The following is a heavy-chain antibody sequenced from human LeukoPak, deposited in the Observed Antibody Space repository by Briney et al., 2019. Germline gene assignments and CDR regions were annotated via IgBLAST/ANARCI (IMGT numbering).Heavy chain of an antibody. Sequence: GSLRLSWAGSGFTFCRYWVSLVRQAPGKGVEWVAKIKEDGSEKYYVDSVKGRFTISRDNAKNSLYLQMNSLRAEDTAVYYCARDRSDFWSGFTGLFDYWGQGTLVTVSS. D-gene: IGHD3-3*01. CDR2: IKEDGSEK. CDR3: ARDRSDFWSGFTGLFDY. CDR1: GFTFCRYW. V-gene: IGHV3-7*01. J-gene: IGHJ4*02.